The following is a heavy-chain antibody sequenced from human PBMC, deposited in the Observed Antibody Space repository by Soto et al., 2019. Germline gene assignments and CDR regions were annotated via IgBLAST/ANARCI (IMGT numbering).Heavy chain of an antibody. CDR1: GYTFTGYY. Sequence: ASVKVSCKASGYTFTGYYMHWVRQAPGQGLEWMGWINPNSGGTNYAQKFQGRVTMTRDTSISTAYMELSRLRSDDTAVYYCARDPLYYYDSSSYPTDYYYYGMDVWGQGTTVTVSS. J-gene: IGHJ6*02. CDR2: INPNSGGT. V-gene: IGHV1-2*02. D-gene: IGHD3-22*01. CDR3: ARDPLYYYDSSSYPTDYYYYGMDV.